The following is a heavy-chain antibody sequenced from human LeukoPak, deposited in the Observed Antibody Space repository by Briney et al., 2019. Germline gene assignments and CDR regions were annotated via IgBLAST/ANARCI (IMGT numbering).Heavy chain of an antibody. CDR3: ARPSQYGSGTDYYFDS. J-gene: IGHJ4*02. CDR1: GFMFSGSP. V-gene: IGHV3-73*01. CDR2: IRTKANNYPT. Sequence: PGGSLKLSRAASGFMFSGSPMHWVRQASGKGLEWVGRIRTKANNYPTIYAASVKGRFTISRDDSKNTAYLQMNSLKTEDTAVYYCARPSQYGSGTDYYFDSWGQGTLVTVSS. D-gene: IGHD3-10*01.